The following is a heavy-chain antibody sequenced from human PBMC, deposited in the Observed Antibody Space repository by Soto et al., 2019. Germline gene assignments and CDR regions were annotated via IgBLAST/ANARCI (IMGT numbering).Heavy chain of an antibody. J-gene: IGHJ6*03. CDR2: ISGSGGST. Sequence: GGSLRLSCAASGFTFSSYAMSWVRQAPGKGLEWVSAISGSGGSTYYADSVKGRFTISRDNSKNTLYLQMNSLRAEDTAVYYCAKVWFGEPMVSYYMGVWGKGTTVTVSS. CDR1: GFTFSSYA. V-gene: IGHV3-23*01. CDR3: AKVWFGEPMVSYYMGV. D-gene: IGHD3-10*01.